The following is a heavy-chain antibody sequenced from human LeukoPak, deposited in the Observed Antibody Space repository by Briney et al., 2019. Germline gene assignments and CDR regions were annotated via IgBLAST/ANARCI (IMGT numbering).Heavy chain of an antibody. CDR2: ISGSSNYI. CDR3: ARDRITIFGVVES. V-gene: IGHV3-21*01. J-gene: IGHJ4*02. Sequence: PGGSLRLSCAASGFTFTSYTMNWVRQAPGKGLAWVSSISGSSNYIYYADSVKGRFTISRDNAKNSLYLQMNSLRAEDTAVYYCARDRITIFGVVESWGQGTLVTVSS. D-gene: IGHD3-3*01. CDR1: GFTFTSYT.